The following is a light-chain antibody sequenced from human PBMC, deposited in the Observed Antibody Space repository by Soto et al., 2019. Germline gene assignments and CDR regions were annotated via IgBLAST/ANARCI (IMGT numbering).Light chain of an antibody. J-gene: IGKJ5*01. CDR3: QQYNTYST. CDR2: AAS. CDR1: QDISNY. Sequence: DIQMTQSPSSLSASVGDRVTITCQASQDISNYLNWYQQKPGKXPXXLIYAASDLQSGVPSRFSGNGSGTEFTLTISSLQPDDFATYYCQQYNTYSTFGQGTRLEIK. V-gene: IGKV1-16*01.